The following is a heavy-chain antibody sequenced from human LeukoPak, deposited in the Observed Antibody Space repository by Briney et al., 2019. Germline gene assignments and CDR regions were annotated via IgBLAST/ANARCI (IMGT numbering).Heavy chain of an antibody. V-gene: IGHV3-53*01. J-gene: IGHJ4*02. CDR2: IYSGGST. Sequence: GGSLRLSCAASGFTVSSNYMSWVRQAPGKGLEWVSVIYSGGSTYYADSVKGRFTISRDNSKNTLYLQMNSLRAEDTAVYYCARVGYDASYYFDYWGQGTLVTVSS. CDR3: ARVGYDASYYFDY. CDR1: GFTVSSNY. D-gene: IGHD3-16*01.